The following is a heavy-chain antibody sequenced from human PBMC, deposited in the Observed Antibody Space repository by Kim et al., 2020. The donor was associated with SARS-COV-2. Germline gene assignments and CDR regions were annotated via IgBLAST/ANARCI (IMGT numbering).Heavy chain of an antibody. Sequence: GRVTISRDNSKNTLYLHMNSRRAEDTAVYYCAKVRNYYDSSGYYYYFDYWGQGTLVTVSS. V-gene: IGHV3-23*01. J-gene: IGHJ4*02. CDR3: AKVRNYYDSSGYYYYFDY. D-gene: IGHD3-22*01.